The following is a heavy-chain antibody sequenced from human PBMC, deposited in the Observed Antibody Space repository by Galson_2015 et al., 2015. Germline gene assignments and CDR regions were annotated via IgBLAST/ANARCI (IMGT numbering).Heavy chain of an antibody. J-gene: IGHJ6*02. CDR2: IYSGGST. V-gene: IGHV3-53*01. D-gene: IGHD1-26*01. CDR1: GFTVSSNY. Sequence: SLRLSCAASGFTVSSNYMSWVRQAPGKGLEWVSVIYSGGSTYYADSVKGRFTISRDNSKNTRYLQMNSLRAEDTAVYYCARVGPSAVNYHYYGMDVWGQGTTVTVSS. CDR3: ARVGPSAVNYHYYGMDV.